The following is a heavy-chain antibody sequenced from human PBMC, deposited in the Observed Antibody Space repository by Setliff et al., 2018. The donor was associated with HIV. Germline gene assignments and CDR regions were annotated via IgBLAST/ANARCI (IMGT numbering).Heavy chain of an antibody. CDR1: GFTFSSYA. CDR2: ISGSGGST. CDR3: ARDWAMVRGVTTYYFDY. V-gene: IGHV3-23*01. J-gene: IGHJ4*02. D-gene: IGHD3-10*01. Sequence: GSLRLSCAASGFTFSSYAMSWVRQAPGKGLEWVSAISGSGGSTYYADSVKGRFTISRDNSKNTLYLQMNSLRAEDTAVYYCARDWAMVRGVTTYYFDYWGQGTLVTV.